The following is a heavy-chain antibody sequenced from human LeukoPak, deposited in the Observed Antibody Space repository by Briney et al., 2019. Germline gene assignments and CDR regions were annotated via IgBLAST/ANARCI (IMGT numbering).Heavy chain of an antibody. CDR1: GGPISSYY. V-gene: IGHV4-59*01. Sequence: NPSETLSLTCTVSGGPISSYYWSWIRQPPGKGLEWIGYISYSGSTNFNPSLKSRVTISVDTSKNQFSLKLSSVTAADTAVYYCAREGTAGTNLNWFDPWGQGTRVTVSS. J-gene: IGHJ5*02. CDR3: AREGTAGTNLNWFDP. CDR2: ISYSGST. D-gene: IGHD1-1*01.